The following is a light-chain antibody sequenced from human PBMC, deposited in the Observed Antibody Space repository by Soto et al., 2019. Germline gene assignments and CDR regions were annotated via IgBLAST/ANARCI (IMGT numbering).Light chain of an antibody. CDR1: QDLSVY. J-gene: IGKJ5*01. V-gene: IGKV1-27*01. Sequence: DIQMTQSPSSLSASVGDRVTITCRASQDLSVYLAWYQQKPGKVPKLLIYSASTLQSGVPSRFSGSGSGKDFTLTISSLQPEDVANYYCQKFNTAPLTFGQGKRLEIE. CDR3: QKFNTAPLT. CDR2: SAS.